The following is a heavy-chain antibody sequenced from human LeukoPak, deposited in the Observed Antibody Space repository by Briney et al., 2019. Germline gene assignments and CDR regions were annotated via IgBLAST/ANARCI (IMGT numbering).Heavy chain of an antibody. V-gene: IGHV2-26*01. Sequence: SGPVLVKPTETLTLTCNVSGFSLNDGRVGVSWIRQPPGKALEWLAHISSLDEKSYTTSLTNRLTISKDTSQSQVVLTMTDMVPVDTATYYCARMNFGRGCPRFDYWGQGALVAVSS. J-gene: IGHJ4*02. CDR2: ISSLDEK. CDR3: ARMNFGRGCPRFDY. CDR1: GFSLNDGRVG. D-gene: IGHD3-3*01.